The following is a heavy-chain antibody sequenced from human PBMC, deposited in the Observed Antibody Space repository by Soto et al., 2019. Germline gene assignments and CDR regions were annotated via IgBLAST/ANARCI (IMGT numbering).Heavy chain of an antibody. CDR2: ISAYSGNT. J-gene: IGHJ5*02. D-gene: IGHD6-6*01. CDR1: GFPCNIYG. CDR3: ARDHDIAARRGLGWFDP. V-gene: IGHV1-18*01. Sequence: QVPLVQSGAEVKKPGASVKVSCKTSGFPCNIYGFSWVRQAPGQGLEWLGWISAYSGNTNYAQNFQDRVTMTTDTSTTTAYMELRSLRSDDTAVYYCARDHDIAARRGLGWFDPWGQGTLVTVSS.